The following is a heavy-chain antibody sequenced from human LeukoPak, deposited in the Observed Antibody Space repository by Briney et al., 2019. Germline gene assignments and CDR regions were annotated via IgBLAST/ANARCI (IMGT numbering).Heavy chain of an antibody. CDR3: ARTGSGRTNYSYYMDV. CDR2: ISSSSSYI. CDR1: EFTFSTYS. Sequence: GGSLRLSCVVSEFTFSTYSMNWVRQAPEKGLEWVSSISSSSSYIYYADSVKGRFTISRDNAKNSLYLQMNSLRAEDTAVYYCARTGSGRTNYSYYMDVWGKGTTVTISS. J-gene: IGHJ6*03. D-gene: IGHD6-19*01. V-gene: IGHV3-21*04.